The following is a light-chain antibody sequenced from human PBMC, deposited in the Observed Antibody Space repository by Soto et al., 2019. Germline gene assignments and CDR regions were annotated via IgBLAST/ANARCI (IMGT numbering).Light chain of an antibody. CDR1: SSDVGGYNY. CDR2: EVS. J-gene: IGLJ1*01. V-gene: IGLV2-8*01. CDR3: SSYAGSNNFEV. Sequence: QSALTQPPSASGSPGQSVTISCTGTSSDVGGYNYVSWYQQHPGKAPKLMIYEVSKRPSGVPDRFSGSKSGNKASLTVSGLQAEDEADYYCSSYAGSNNFEVFGTGTKLTFL.